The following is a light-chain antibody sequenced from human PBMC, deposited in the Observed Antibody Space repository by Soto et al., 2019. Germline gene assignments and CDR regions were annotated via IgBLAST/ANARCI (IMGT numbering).Light chain of an antibody. CDR1: SSNIGRNT. V-gene: IGLV1-44*01. CDR2: SNN. CDR3: AAWDDSLNGVV. Sequence: QSVLTQPPSASGTPGQRVTISCSGSSSNIGRNTVNWYQQLPGTAPKLLIYSNNQRPSGVPDRFSASKSGSSASLAISGRQSEDEADYYCAAWDDSLNGVVFGGGTKLTVL. J-gene: IGLJ2*01.